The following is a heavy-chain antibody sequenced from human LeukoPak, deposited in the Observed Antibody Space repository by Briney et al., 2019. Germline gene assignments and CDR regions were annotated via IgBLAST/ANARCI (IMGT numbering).Heavy chain of an antibody. CDR3: TRSQGGYQLLSGMDV. D-gene: IGHD2-2*01. CDR1: GFTFSSYG. Sequence: GGSLRLSCAASGFTFSSYGMHWVRQAPGKGLEWVAVMWYDGSNKYYADSVKGRFTISRDNSKNTLYLQMNSLKTEDTAVYYCTRSQGGYQLLSGMDVWGQGTTVTVSS. CDR2: MWYDGSNK. J-gene: IGHJ6*02. V-gene: IGHV3-33*01.